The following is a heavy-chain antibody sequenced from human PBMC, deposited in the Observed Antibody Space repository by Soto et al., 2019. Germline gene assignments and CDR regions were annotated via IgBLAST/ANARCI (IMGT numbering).Heavy chain of an antibody. D-gene: IGHD3-16*01. CDR1: GGSISSYY. Sequence: QVQLQESGPGLVKPSETLSLTCTVSGGSISSYYWSWIRQPPGKGLEWIGYIYYSGSTNYNPSLQRRVTISVDTSKNHFSLRLSFVTAADTAVYYCARLWGWSVAYWGQGTLVTVSS. J-gene: IGHJ4*02. CDR3: ARLWGWSVAY. V-gene: IGHV4-59*08. CDR2: IYYSGST.